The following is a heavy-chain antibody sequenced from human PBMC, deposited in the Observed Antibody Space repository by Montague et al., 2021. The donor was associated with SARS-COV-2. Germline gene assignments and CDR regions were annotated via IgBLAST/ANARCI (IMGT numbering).Heavy chain of an antibody. V-gene: IGHV4-59*08. CDR3: ARTCYDILTGYYNRGAFDI. Sequence: SETLSLTCTVSGGSISSYYWSWIRQPPGKGLEWIGYIYYSGSTNXNPSLKSRVTISVDTSKNQFSLKLSSVTAADTAVYYCARTCYDILTGYYNRGAFDIWGQGTMVTVSS. D-gene: IGHD3-9*01. CDR1: GGSISSYY. CDR2: IYYSGST. J-gene: IGHJ3*02.